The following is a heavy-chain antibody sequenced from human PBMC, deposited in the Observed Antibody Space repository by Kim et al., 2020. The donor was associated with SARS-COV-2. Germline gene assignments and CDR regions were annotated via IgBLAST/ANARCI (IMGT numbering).Heavy chain of an antibody. CDR2: ISSSGSTI. CDR1: GFTFSDYY. D-gene: IGHD2-15*01. CDR3: ASEEVVAANAQHDAFDI. Sequence: GGSLRLSCAASGFTFSDYYMSWIRQAPGKGLEWVSYISSSGSTIYYADSVKGRFTISRDNAKNSLYLQMNSLRAEDTAVYYCASEEVVAANAQHDAFDIWGQGTMVTVSS. V-gene: IGHV3-11*01. J-gene: IGHJ3*02.